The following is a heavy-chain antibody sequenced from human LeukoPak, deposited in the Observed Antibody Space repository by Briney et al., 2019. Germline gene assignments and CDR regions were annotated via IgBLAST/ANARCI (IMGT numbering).Heavy chain of an antibody. CDR2: IYSGGST. J-gene: IGHJ4*02. D-gene: IGHD3-22*01. CDR3: ARGAFDYDSYYFDY. CDR1: GFTVSSNY. V-gene: IGHV3-66*01. Sequence: GGSLRLSCAASGFTVSSNYMSWVRQAPGKGLEWVSVIYSGGSTYYADSVKGRFTISRDNSKNTLYLQMNSLRAEDTAVYYCARGAFDYDSYYFDYWGQGTLVTVSS.